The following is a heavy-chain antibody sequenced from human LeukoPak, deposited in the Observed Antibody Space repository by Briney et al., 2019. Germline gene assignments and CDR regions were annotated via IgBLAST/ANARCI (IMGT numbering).Heavy chain of an antibody. CDR1: GFTFNTYS. Sequence: GGSLRLSCAASGFTFNTYSMNWVRQAPGKGLEWVSSISSSSPYIYYADSVKGRFTTSRDNAKNSLYLQMNSLRAEDTAVYYCARHATSGYYYYYYYMDVWGKGTTVTVSS. CDR3: ARHATSGYYYYYYYMDV. D-gene: IGHD5-12*01. V-gene: IGHV3-21*01. CDR2: ISSSSPYI. J-gene: IGHJ6*03.